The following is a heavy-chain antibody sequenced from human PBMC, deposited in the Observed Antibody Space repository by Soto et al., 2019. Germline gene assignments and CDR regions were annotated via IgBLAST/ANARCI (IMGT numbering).Heavy chain of an antibody. J-gene: IGHJ6*02. D-gene: IGHD3-3*01. Sequence: SETLSLTCTVSGGSVSSGSYQWNWIRQSPGKGLEWIGYIYYTGSTNYNPSLKSRVTISVDTSKNQFSLKLTSVTAADTALYFCARLQVYDFWSGSVPMDVWGQGTTVTSP. V-gene: IGHV4-61*01. CDR1: GGSVSSGSYQ. CDR2: IYYTGST. CDR3: ARLQVYDFWSGSVPMDV.